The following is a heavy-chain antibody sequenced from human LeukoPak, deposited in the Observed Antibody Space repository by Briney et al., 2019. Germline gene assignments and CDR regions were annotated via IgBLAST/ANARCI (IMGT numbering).Heavy chain of an antibody. J-gene: IGHJ6*04. D-gene: IGHD3-10*02. V-gene: IGHV3-48*03. CDR1: GFTFSSYE. Sequence: GGSLRLSCAASGFTFSSYEMNWVRQTPGKVLEWVSYISSSGSTIYYADSVKGRFTISRDNAKNSLYLQMNSLRAEDTAVYYCAELGITMIGGVWGKGTTVTISS. CDR2: ISSSGSTI. CDR3: AELGITMIGGV.